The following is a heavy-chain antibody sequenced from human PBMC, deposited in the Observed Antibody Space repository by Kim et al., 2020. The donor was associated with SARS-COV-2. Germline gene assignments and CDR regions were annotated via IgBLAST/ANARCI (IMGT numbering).Heavy chain of an antibody. CDR3: AKDSRGYYLYYYYGMDV. Sequence: GGSLRLSCASSGFTFSSYGMHWVRQAPGKGLEWVAVISYDGSNKYYADSVKGRFTISRDNSKNTLYLQMNSLRAEDTAVYYCAKDSRGYYLYYYYGMDV. V-gene: IGHV3-30*18. D-gene: IGHD3-22*01. CDR2: ISYDGSNK. J-gene: IGHJ6*01. CDR1: GFTFSSYG.